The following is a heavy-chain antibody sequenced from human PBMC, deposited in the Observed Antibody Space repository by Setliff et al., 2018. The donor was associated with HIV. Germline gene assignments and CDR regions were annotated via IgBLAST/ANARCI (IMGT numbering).Heavy chain of an antibody. CDR1: GFSFSSNW. J-gene: IGHJ5*02. CDR3: VRVVTFFSTGPHFDP. CDR2: ISPDGSST. D-gene: IGHD2-21*02. V-gene: IGHV3-74*03. Sequence: GGSLRLSCAGSGFSFSSNWIHWVRQTAGKGLLWVSRISPDGSSTMYADSVKGRFTISRDNAKNTVYLQMNSLRAEDMGVYYCVRVVTFFSTGPHFDPWGQGTLVTAPQ.